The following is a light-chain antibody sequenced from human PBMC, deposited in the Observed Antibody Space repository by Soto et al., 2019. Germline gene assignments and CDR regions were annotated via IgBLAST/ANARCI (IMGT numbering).Light chain of an antibody. CDR1: QSVGSN. CDR3: QQYGRSPGT. J-gene: IGKJ4*01. V-gene: IGKV3-15*01. CDR2: GVS. Sequence: DIVMPQSPATLSVYPREGATLSCRASQSVGSNLAWYQQKPAQAPRLLIYGVSTRATGTPARFSGSGSGTEFTLTISSVQSEDFAVYYCQQYGRSPGTVGGGTKVDIK.